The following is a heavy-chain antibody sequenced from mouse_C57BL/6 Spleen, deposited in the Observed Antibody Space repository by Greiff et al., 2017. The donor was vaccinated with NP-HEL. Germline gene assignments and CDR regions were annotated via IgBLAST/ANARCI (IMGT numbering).Heavy chain of an antibody. CDR2: IDPETGGT. Sequence: QVHVKQSGAELVRPGASVTLSCKASGYTFTDYEMHWVKQTPVHGLEWIGAIDPETGGTAYNQKFKGKAILTADKSSSTAYMELRSLTSEDSAVYYCTRDYGSSLRYFDVWGTGTTVTVSS. J-gene: IGHJ1*03. CDR3: TRDYGSSLRYFDV. CDR1: GYTFTDYE. D-gene: IGHD1-1*01. V-gene: IGHV1-15*01.